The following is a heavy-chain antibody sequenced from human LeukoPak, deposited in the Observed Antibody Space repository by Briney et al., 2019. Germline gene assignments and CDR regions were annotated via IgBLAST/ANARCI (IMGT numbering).Heavy chain of an antibody. V-gene: IGHV3-21*01. CDR3: ARLDAGDNLDY. CDR2: ISSSSSYI. Sequence: GGSLRLSRAASGFTFSSYSMNWVRQAPGKGLEWVSSISSSSSYIYYADSVKGRFTISRDNAKNSLYLQMNSLRAEDTAVYYCARLDAGDNLDYWGQGTLVTVSS. J-gene: IGHJ4*02. CDR1: GFTFSSYS. D-gene: IGHD1-14*01.